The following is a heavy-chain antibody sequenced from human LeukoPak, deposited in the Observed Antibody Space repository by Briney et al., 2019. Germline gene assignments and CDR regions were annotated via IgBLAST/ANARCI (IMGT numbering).Heavy chain of an antibody. J-gene: IGHJ6*03. V-gene: IGHV4-38-2*01. Sequence: SETLSLTCAVSGYSISSGYYWGWIRQPPGKGLEWIGSIYHSGSTYYNPSLKSRVTISVDTSKNQFSLKLSSVTAADTAVYYCARVSGSYYYYYMDVWGKGTTVTASS. D-gene: IGHD1-26*01. CDR2: IYHSGST. CDR1: GYSISSGYY. CDR3: ARVSGSYYYYYMDV.